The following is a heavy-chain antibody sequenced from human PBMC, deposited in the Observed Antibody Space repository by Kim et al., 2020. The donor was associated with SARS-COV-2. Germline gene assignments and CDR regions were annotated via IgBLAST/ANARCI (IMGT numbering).Heavy chain of an antibody. CDR1: GGSISSSSYY. D-gene: IGHD6-19*01. V-gene: IGHV4-39*01. CDR2: IYYSGST. CDR3: ARQKVRSWQFLDY. J-gene: IGHJ4*02. Sequence: SETLSLTCTVSGGSISSSSYYWGWIRQPPGKGLEWIGSIYYSGSTYYNPSLKSRVTISVDTSKNQFSLKLSSVTAADTAVYYCARQKVRSWQFLDYWGQGTLVTVSS.